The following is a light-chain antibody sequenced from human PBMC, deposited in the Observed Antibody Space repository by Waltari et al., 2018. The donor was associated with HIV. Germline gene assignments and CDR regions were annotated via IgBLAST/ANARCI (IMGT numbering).Light chain of an antibody. CDR3: SSYADSDTPVV. J-gene: IGLJ2*01. CDR1: SSDVGAYNY. V-gene: IGLV2-8*01. CDR2: DVT. Sequence: SALAQPPSASGSAGQSVTISCPGPSSDVGAYNYAPWYQQHPGKSPKLIIYDVTKRPSGVPDRFSGSKSGNTASLTVSGLQGEDEADYYCSSYADSDTPVVFGGGTKLTVL.